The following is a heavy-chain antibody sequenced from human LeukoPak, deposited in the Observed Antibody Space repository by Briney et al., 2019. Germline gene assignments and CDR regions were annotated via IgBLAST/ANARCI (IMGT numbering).Heavy chain of an antibody. CDR2: MYYSGST. J-gene: IGHJ4*02. CDR1: GGSISSSSYY. CDR3: ARCISMVRGVIRPPDY. V-gene: IGHV4-39*01. Sequence: SETLSLTCTVSGGSISSSSYYWGWIRQPPGKGLEWIGSMYYSGSTYYNPSLKSRLTISVDTSKNQFSLKLSSVTAADTAVYYCARCISMVRGVIRPPDYWGQGTLVTVSS. D-gene: IGHD3-10*01.